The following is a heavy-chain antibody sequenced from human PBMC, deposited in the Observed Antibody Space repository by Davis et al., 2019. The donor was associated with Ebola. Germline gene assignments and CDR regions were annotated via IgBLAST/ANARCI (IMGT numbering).Heavy chain of an antibody. J-gene: IGHJ4*02. CDR1: GFTFSRTW. V-gene: IGHV3-74*01. D-gene: IGHD2-2*01. CDR2: INADGTNT. CDR3: ASEQPPYQFDY. Sequence: PGGSLRLSCAASGFTFSRTWTHWVRQAPGKGLMWVSRINADGTNTGYADSVKGRFTISRDNAKNTLYLQMSSLRAEDTAMYFCASEQPPYQFDYWGQGTLVTVSS.